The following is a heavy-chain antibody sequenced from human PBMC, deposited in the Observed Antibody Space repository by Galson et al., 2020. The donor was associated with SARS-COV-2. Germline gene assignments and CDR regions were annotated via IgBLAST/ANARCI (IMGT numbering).Heavy chain of an antibody. D-gene: IGHD2-15*01. CDR3: VREGYCRGGSCYAYVFDYGLDV. J-gene: IGHJ6*02. V-gene: IGHV3-21*06. CDR1: GFTFRDYN. Sequence: GGSLRLSCAASGFTFRDYNMIWVRQAPGKGLEWVSSISRSSSSYIYYADSVKGRFAISRDNARNSLYLEMNSLRAEDTAVYYCVREGYCRGGSCYAYVFDYGLDVRGQGTTVTVSS. CDR2: ISRSSSSYI.